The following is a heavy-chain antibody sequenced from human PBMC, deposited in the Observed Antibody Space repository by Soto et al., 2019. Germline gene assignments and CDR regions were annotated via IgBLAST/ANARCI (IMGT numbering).Heavy chain of an antibody. D-gene: IGHD2-2*01. Sequence: PGESLKISCKGSGYSFTSYWISWVRQMPGKGLEWMGRIDPSDSYTNYSPSFQGHVTISADKSISTAYLQWSSLKASDTAMYYCVWSGVPAAMGPVAPTYYYYGMDVWGQGTTVTVSS. CDR1: GYSFTSYW. CDR2: IDPSDSYT. V-gene: IGHV5-10-1*01. CDR3: VWSGVPAAMGPVAPTYYYYGMDV. J-gene: IGHJ6*02.